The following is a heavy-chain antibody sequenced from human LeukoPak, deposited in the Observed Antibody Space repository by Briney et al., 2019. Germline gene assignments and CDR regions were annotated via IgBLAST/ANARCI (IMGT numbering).Heavy chain of an antibody. Sequence: GGSLRLSCAASGFTFSSYGMHWVRQAPGKGLEWVAVISYDGSNKYYADSVKGRFTISRDNSKNTLYLQMNSLRAEDTAVYYCAKDFDHAYGVNYWGQGTLVTVSS. J-gene: IGHJ4*02. CDR1: GFTFSSYG. CDR3: AKDFDHAYGVNY. V-gene: IGHV3-30*18. D-gene: IGHD3-9*01. CDR2: ISYDGSNK.